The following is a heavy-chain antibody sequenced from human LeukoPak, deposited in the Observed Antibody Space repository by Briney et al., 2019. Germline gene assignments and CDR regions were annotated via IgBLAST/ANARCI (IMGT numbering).Heavy chain of an antibody. J-gene: IGHJ4*02. CDR1: GDSISSYY. CDR2: IYYSGNT. CDR3: ARRKAKTPNYFDY. Sequence: SETLSLTCIVSGDSISSYYWTWIRQPPGKGLEWIGYIYYSGNTNYNPSLKSRVTISLDTSKNQFSLKLTSVTAADTAMYYCARRKAKTPNYFDYWGQGALVTVSS. V-gene: IGHV4-59*08.